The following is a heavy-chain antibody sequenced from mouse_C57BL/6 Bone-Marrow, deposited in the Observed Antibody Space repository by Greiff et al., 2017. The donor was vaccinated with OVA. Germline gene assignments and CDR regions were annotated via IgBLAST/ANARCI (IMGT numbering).Heavy chain of an antibody. V-gene: IGHV1-72*01. Sequence: QVQLQQPGAELVKPGASVKLSCKASGYTFTSYWMHWVKQRPGRGLEWIGRIDPNSGGTKYNEKFTSKATLTVDKPSSTAYMQLSSLTSEDSAVYDYAREDGYYVDYAMDYWGQGTSVTVSS. D-gene: IGHD2-3*01. CDR1: GYTFTSYW. J-gene: IGHJ4*01. CDR2: IDPNSGGT. CDR3: AREDGYYVDYAMDY.